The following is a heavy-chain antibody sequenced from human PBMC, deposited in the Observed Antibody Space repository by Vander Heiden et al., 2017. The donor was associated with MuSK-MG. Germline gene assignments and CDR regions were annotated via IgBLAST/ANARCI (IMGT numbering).Heavy chain of an antibody. J-gene: IGHJ3*02. CDR1: GFTFSSYA. Sequence: EVQLLESGGGLVQPGGSLRLSCAASGFTFSSYAMSWVRQAPGKGLEWVSAISGSGGSTYYADSVKGRFTISRDNSKNTLYLQMNSLRAEDTAVYYCARDHLKIVGATKDAFDIWGQGTMVTVSS. D-gene: IGHD1-26*01. CDR3: ARDHLKIVGATKDAFDI. V-gene: IGHV3-23*01. CDR2: ISGSGGST.